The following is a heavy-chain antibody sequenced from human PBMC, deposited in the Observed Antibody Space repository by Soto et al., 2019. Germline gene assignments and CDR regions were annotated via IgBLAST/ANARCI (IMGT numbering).Heavy chain of an antibody. CDR3: AREPRYCRGGSCSITGDAFDI. J-gene: IGHJ3*02. V-gene: IGHV3-66*01. CDR1: GFIVSDTY. CDR2: ISNRGDT. Sequence: EVQLVESGGGLVQHGGSLRLSCTASGFIVSDTYMNWVRQAPGKGLEWVSVISNRGDTHYADSVRGRFSLSRDIADNTLHLQMNNLRVEDTAVYYCAREPRYCRGGSCSITGDAFDIWGQGTMVTVSS. D-gene: IGHD2-15*01.